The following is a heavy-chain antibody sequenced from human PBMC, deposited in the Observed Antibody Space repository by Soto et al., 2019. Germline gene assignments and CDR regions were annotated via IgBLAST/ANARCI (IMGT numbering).Heavy chain of an antibody. D-gene: IGHD4-17*01. CDR3: ARDLVTVTGSGEGY. Sequence: QVQLVQSGAEVKKPGSSVKVSCKASGGTFSSYTISWVRQAPGQGLEWMGRIIPILGIANYAQKFQGRVPDTADKSTSPAYMELSRLGSGDPAVYYCARDLVTVTGSGEGYWGQGTLVTVSS. J-gene: IGHJ4*02. CDR2: IIPILGIA. CDR1: GGTFSSYT. V-gene: IGHV1-69*02.